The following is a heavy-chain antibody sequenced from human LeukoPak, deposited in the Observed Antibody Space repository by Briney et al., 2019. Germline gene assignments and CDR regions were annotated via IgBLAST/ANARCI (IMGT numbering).Heavy chain of an antibody. CDR2: ISYDGSNK. CDR3: AKGSPYCSGGSCYSGEYFQH. D-gene: IGHD2-15*01. J-gene: IGHJ1*01. Sequence: GRSLRLSCAASGFTFSSYGMHWVRQAPGKGLEWVAVISYDGSNKYYADSVKGRFTISRDNSKNTLYLKMNSLRAEDTAVYYCAKGSPYCSGGSCYSGEYFQHWGQGTLVTVSS. CDR1: GFTFSSYG. V-gene: IGHV3-30*18.